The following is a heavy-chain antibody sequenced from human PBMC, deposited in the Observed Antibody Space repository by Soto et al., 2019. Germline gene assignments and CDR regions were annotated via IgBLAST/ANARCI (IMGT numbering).Heavy chain of an antibody. D-gene: IGHD1-26*01. CDR3: ARGDREDIEEGVGVRPGEYSMDV. Sequence: QVHLVESGGGVVQPWSSLRLSCAASEFTYRIFAMHWLCQSPGKWLEWGAVISYDGSRNADSVKGRFTVSRDNSWNTLYLQMNSLRAEDTAIYCCARGDREDIEEGVGVRPGEYSMDVWCQGTTVTVSS. CDR2: ISYDGSR. J-gene: IGHJ6*02. CDR1: EFTYRIFA. V-gene: IGHV3-30-3*01.